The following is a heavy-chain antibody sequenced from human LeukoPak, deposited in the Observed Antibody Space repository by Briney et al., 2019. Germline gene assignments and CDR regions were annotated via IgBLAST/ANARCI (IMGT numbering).Heavy chain of an antibody. J-gene: IGHJ6*02. Sequence: TGGSLRLSCSASGFPFSRYAMHWVRQAPGKGLEYVSAISDSGGSTYYADSVKGRFTISRDNSKNTLYLQMSSLRAEDTTVYFCVRGYSFGPYGMDVWGQGTTVTVFS. V-gene: IGHV3-64D*09. CDR3: VRGYSFGPYGMDV. D-gene: IGHD2-15*01. CDR2: ISDSGGST. CDR1: GFPFSRYA.